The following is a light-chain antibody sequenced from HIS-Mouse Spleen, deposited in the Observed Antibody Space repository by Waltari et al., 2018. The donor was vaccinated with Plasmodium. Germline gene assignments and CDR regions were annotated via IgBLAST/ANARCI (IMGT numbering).Light chain of an antibody. CDR2: YVS. Sequence: QSALTQPPSASGSPGQSVTISCTGTSSDVGGYNYVSWYQKHPGNAPKLMIYYVSNRPSGVSNRFSGSKSGNTASLTISVLQAEDEADYYCSSYTSSSTLVFGGGTKLTVL. V-gene: IGLV2-14*03. CDR1: SSDVGGYNY. CDR3: SSYTSSSTLV. J-gene: IGLJ2*01.